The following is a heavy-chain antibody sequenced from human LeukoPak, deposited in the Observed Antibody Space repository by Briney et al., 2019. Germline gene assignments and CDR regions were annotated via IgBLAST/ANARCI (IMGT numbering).Heavy chain of an antibody. Sequence: SETLSLTCTVSGGSISSYYWSWIRQPPGKGLEWIGYIYHSGSTNYNPYLKSRVTMSVDTSKNQFSLKLSSVTAADTAVYYCARGRDKQWLVRPTLYYGMDVWGQGTTVTVSS. CDR1: GGSISSYY. CDR2: IYHSGST. CDR3: ARGRDKQWLVRPTLYYGMDV. D-gene: IGHD6-19*01. J-gene: IGHJ6*02. V-gene: IGHV4-59*08.